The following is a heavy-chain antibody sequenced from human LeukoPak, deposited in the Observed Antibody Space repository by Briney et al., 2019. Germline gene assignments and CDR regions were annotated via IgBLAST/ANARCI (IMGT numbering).Heavy chain of an antibody. CDR3: ARRNCSGGSCYSDYYYGMDV. Sequence: SVKVSCKASGFTFTSSAVQWGRQARGQRLEWIGWIVVGSGNTNYAQKFQGRVTITADESTSTAYMELSSLRSEDTAVYYCARRNCSGGSCYSDYYYGMDVWGQGTTVTVSS. J-gene: IGHJ6*02. V-gene: IGHV1-58*01. D-gene: IGHD2-15*01. CDR1: GFTFTSSA. CDR2: IVVGSGNT.